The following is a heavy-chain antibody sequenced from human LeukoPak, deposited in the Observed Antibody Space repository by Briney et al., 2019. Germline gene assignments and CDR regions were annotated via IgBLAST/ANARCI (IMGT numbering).Heavy chain of an antibody. CDR2: TYYRSKWYS. CDR3: ARDVATTGWYTFDY. V-gene: IGHV6-1*01. J-gene: IGHJ4*02. Sequence: SQTLSLTCAISGDSVSSINGSWNWVRQSPSRGLEWLGRTYYRSKWYSDYAVPIQGRVSINPDTSKNQFTLHLFSVTPDDTAVYYCARDVATTGWYTFDYWGQGTRVTVSS. D-gene: IGHD6-19*01. CDR1: GDSVSSINGS.